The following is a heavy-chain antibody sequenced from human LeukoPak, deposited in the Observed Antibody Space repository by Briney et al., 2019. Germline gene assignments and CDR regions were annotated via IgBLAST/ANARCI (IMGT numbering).Heavy chain of an antibody. J-gene: IGHJ6*03. CDR2: IYYSGST. CDR1: GGSISSYY. D-gene: IGHD3-22*01. CDR3: ARGGQYYYDTLVSMDV. V-gene: IGHV4-59*01. Sequence: PSETLSLTCTVSGGSISSYYWSWIRQPPGKGLEWIGYIYYSGSTNYNPSLKSRVTISVDTSKNQFSLKLSSVTAADTAVYYCARGGQYYYDTLVSMDVWGNGTTVTVSS.